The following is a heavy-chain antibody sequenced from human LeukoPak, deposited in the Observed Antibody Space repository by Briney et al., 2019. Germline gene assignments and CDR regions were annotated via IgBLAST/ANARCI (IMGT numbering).Heavy chain of an antibody. CDR2: ITSSSGYK. Sequence: PGGSLRLSCAASGITFRTYSMNWVRQAPGKGLEWVSGITSSSGYKYYADSLKGRLIISRDNSKNSLYLQMNSLRAVDTAVYCCARDGQGGRSGYYVVGYWGQGTLVTVSS. D-gene: IGHD3-22*01. V-gene: IGHV3-21*01. CDR3: ARDGQGGRSGYYVVGY. CDR1: GITFRTYS. J-gene: IGHJ4*02.